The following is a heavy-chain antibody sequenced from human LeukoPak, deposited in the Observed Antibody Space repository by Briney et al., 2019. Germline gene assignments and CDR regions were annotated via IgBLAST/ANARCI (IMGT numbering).Heavy chain of an antibody. V-gene: IGHV4-39*01. Sequence: SETLSLTCTVSGGSISSSPYYWGWIRQPPGKGLEWIGSIFYSGLTYYTPSLKSRVTISVDTSKNQFSLRLSSVTASDTAVYYCARRYSSDWAIDYWGQGTLVTVSS. D-gene: IGHD6-19*01. CDR3: ARRYSSDWAIDY. J-gene: IGHJ4*02. CDR1: GGSISSSPYY. CDR2: IFYSGLT.